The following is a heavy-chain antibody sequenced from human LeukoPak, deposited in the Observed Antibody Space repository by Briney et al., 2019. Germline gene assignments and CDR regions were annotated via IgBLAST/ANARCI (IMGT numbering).Heavy chain of an antibody. J-gene: IGHJ4*02. CDR3: ARGLGNSSGKARSFDY. CDR1: GGSINNYY. CDR2: MYYSGST. V-gene: IGHV4-59*01. Sequence: SETLSLTCSVSGGSINNYYWSWIRQPPGKGLEWIGYMYYSGSTKYNPSLKSRLTISVDTSKNQFSLKVSSVTAADTAVYYCARGLGNSSGKARSFDYWGQGTLVTVSS. D-gene: IGHD6-19*01.